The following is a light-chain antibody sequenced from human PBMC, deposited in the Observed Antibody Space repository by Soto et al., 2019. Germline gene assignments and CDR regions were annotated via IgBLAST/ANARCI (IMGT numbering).Light chain of an antibody. V-gene: IGKV1-6*01. CDR3: LPEYNYPVT. CDR1: QTISSW. CDR2: AAY. Sequence: IKMTQSPATLFGSVGDRFTITCRASQTISSWLAWYQMPPGKAPKLMIYAAYSLQSGVPSRLRGIGYGTDFTLTISSLQPEDVATDDCLPEYNYPVTLGQGTKVDIK. J-gene: IGKJ1*01.